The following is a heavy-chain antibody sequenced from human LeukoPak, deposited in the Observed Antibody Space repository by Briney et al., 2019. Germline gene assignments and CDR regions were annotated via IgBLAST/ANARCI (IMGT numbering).Heavy chain of an antibody. Sequence: PSETLSLTCTVSGGSISSSSYYWGWIRQPPGKGLEWIGSIYYSGSTYYNPSLKSRVTISVDTSKNQFSLKLSSVTAADTAVYYCARSQNLLWRSDAFDIWGQGTMVTVSS. CDR1: GGSISSSSYY. CDR2: IYYSGST. V-gene: IGHV4-39*01. CDR3: ARSQNLLWRSDAFDI. D-gene: IGHD1-26*01. J-gene: IGHJ3*02.